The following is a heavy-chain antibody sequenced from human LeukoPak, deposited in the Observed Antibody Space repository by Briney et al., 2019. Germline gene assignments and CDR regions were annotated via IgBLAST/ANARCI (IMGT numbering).Heavy chain of an antibody. Sequence: PSETLSLTCSVSGDSISGYYWSWIRQPPGKGLEWIGYIYSSGSTSYNPSLKSRVTISVETSENQFYLKLRSVTAADTAKYYCARGYSFALYYFDYWGQGPLVTVSS. V-gene: IGHV4-59*01. CDR3: ARGYSFALYYFDY. D-gene: IGHD5-18*01. CDR2: IYSSGST. CDR1: GDSISGYY. J-gene: IGHJ4*02.